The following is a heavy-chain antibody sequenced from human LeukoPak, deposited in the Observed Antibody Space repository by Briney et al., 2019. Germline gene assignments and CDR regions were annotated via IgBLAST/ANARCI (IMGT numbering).Heavy chain of an antibody. CDR3: ARDSMPTRGVSRGFDP. D-gene: IGHD3-10*01. CDR2: ISYDGSNK. J-gene: IGHJ5*02. V-gene: IGHV3-30*04. CDR1: GFTFSSYA. Sequence: GGSLRLSCAASGFTFSSYAMHWVRQAPGKGLEWVAVISYDGSNKYYADSVKGRFTISRDNSKNTLYLQMNSLRSDDTAVYYCARDSMPTRGVSRGFDPWGQGTLVTVSS.